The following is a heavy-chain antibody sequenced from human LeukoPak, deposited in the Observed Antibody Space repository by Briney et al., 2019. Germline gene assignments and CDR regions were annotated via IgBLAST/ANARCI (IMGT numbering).Heavy chain of an antibody. CDR2: IYYSGST. V-gene: IGHV4-39*07. Sequence: SETLSLTCTVSGGSISSSSYYWGWIRQPPGKGLEWIGSIYYSGSTYYNPSLKSRVTISVDTSKNQFSLKLSSVTAADTAVYYCARDPFRSSFDSWGQGTLVTVSS. CDR3: ARDPFRSSFDS. D-gene: IGHD1-26*01. J-gene: IGHJ4*02. CDR1: GGSISSSSYY.